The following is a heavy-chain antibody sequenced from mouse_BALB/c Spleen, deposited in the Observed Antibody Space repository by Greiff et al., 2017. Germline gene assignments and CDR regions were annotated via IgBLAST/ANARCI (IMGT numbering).Heavy chain of an antibody. J-gene: IGHJ3*01. CDR3: ARDRPYYGSSYGFAY. Sequence: QVQLQQSGPGLVAPSQSLSITCTVSGFSLTSYGVHWVRQPPGKGLEWLGVIWAGGSTNYNSALMSRLSISKDNSKSQVFLKMNSLQTDDTAMYYCARDRPYYGSSYGFAYWGQGTLVTVSA. D-gene: IGHD1-1*01. CDR2: IWAGGST. CDR1: GFSLTSYG. V-gene: IGHV2-9*02.